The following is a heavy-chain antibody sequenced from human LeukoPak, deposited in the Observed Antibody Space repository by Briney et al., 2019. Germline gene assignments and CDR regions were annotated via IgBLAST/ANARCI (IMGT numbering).Heavy chain of an antibody. CDR3: ATGHSYGYDY. CDR1: GLTFSDFW. J-gene: IGHJ4*02. D-gene: IGHD5-18*01. CDR2: VKGDGRTT. Sequence: GGSLRLSCAASGLTFSDFWMHWVRQPPGKGLVWVALVKGDGRTTIYADSVKGRFTISRDNAKNTLYLQMNSLRADDSGVYYCATGHSYGYDYWGQGILVTVSS. V-gene: IGHV3-74*01.